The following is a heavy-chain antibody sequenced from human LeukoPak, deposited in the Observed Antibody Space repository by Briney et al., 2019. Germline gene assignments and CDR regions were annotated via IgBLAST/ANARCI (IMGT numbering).Heavy chain of an antibody. Sequence: GASVKVSCKASGYTFTSYDINWVRQATGQGREWMGWMNPNSGNTGYAQKFQGSVTMTRTTSISTAYVERSSLRSEDTAVYYCVRRSSSWYAFDYFDHWGQGTLVTVSS. CDR3: VRRSSSWYAFDYFDH. D-gene: IGHD6-13*01. V-gene: IGHV1-8*01. J-gene: IGHJ4*02. CDR1: GYTFTSYD. CDR2: MNPNSGNT.